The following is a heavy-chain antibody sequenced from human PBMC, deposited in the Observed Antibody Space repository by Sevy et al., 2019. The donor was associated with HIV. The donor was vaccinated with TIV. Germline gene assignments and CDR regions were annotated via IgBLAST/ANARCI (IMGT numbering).Heavy chain of an antibody. Sequence: GGSLRLSCAASGFTFSSYPMHWVRQAPGKGLEWVSSISGLSNYIYYADSVKGRFSISRDNTKNSVYLQMNSLRGEDTALFYCARAVSATDAFDIWGQGTLVTVSS. CDR3: ARAVSATDAFDI. CDR2: ISGLSNYI. D-gene: IGHD6-19*01. CDR1: GFTFSSYP. J-gene: IGHJ3*02. V-gene: IGHV3-21*01.